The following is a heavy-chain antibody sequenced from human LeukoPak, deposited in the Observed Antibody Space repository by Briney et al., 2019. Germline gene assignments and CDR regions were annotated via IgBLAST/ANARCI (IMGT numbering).Heavy chain of an antibody. CDR2: ISGSGGST. J-gene: IGHJ4*02. V-gene: IGHV3-23*01. Sequence: GGSLRLSCAASGFTFSSYAMSWVRQAPGKGLEWVSAISGSGGSTYYADSVKGRFTISRDNSKNTLYLQMNSLRAEDTAVYYCASLTGSSSWYPFDYWGQGTLVTVSS. CDR1: GFTFSSYA. D-gene: IGHD6-13*01. CDR3: ASLTGSSSWYPFDY.